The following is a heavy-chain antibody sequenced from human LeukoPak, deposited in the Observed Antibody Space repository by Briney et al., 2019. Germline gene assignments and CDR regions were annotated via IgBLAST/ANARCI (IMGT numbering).Heavy chain of an antibody. Sequence: SVKVSCKASGFTFTTSAVQWVRQARGQRLEWTGRIVVGSGNTDHAQKFQGRLTITRDISTSTAYMELSSLTSDDTAVYYCAAVPNANAWYWDDAFDIWGQGTMVTVSS. V-gene: IGHV1-58*01. D-gene: IGHD2-8*02. J-gene: IGHJ3*02. CDR3: AAVPNANAWYWDDAFDI. CDR2: IVVGSGNT. CDR1: GFTFTTSA.